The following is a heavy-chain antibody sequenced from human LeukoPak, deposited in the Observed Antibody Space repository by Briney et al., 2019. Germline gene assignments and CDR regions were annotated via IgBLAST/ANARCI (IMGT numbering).Heavy chain of an antibody. D-gene: IGHD4-17*01. CDR1: GFTFSVYQ. J-gene: IGHJ4*02. V-gene: IGHV3-11*04. Sequence: PGGSLRLSCAASGFTFSVYQMTWIRQAPGKGLEWVSYITSGGTTIFYADSVKGRFTISRDNAKNSLFLQMDSLRADDTAVYYCARDYGDYAFDSWRQGTLVTVSS. CDR3: ARDYGDYAFDS. CDR2: ITSGGTTI.